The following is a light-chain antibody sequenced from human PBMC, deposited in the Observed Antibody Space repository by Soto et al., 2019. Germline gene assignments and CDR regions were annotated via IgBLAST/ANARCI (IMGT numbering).Light chain of an antibody. CDR2: AAS. CDR3: QQYNNWWT. CDR1: QSISSD. J-gene: IGKJ1*01. Sequence: EIVMTQFPATLSVSPGERATLSCRASQSISSDLVWYQLKSGQAPRLLIFAASTRATGIPARFRGSGSGTEFTLTISSLQSEDLAIYYCQQYNNWWTFGQGTRVEIK. V-gene: IGKV3-15*01.